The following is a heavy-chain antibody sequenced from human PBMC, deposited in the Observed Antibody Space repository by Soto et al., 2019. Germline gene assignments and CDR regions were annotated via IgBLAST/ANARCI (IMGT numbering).Heavy chain of an antibody. CDR2: ISYDGSNK. D-gene: IGHD5-18*01. CDR1: GFTFSGYA. V-gene: IGHV3-30-3*01. CDR3: ARPWDTAMVSTWNY. Sequence: GGALRLSCAASGFTFSGYAMHWGRPAPGKGLEWVAVISYDGSNKYYADSVKGRFTISRDNSKNTLYLQMNSLRAEDTAVYYCARPWDTAMVSTWNYWGQGTLVTVSS. J-gene: IGHJ4*02.